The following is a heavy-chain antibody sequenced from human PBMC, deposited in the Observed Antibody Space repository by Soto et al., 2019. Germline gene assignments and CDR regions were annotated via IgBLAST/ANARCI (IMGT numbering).Heavy chain of an antibody. Sequence: LRLSCAASGFTFSSYAMSWVRQAPGKGLEWVSAISGSGGSTYYADSVKGRFTISRDNSKNTLYLQMNSLRAEDTAVYYCAKEPMPRYYKTYNWFDPWGQGTLVTVSS. CDR2: ISGSGGST. J-gene: IGHJ5*01. V-gene: IGHV3-23*01. D-gene: IGHD3-22*01. CDR1: GFTFSSYA. CDR3: AKEPMPRYYKTYNWFDP.